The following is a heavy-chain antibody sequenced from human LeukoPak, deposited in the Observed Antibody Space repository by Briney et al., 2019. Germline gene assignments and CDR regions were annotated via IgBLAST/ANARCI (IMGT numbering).Heavy chain of an antibody. CDR2: INPDGGST. Sequence: GASVKVSCKAYGYTFTSYWIQWVRQAPGQGLEWMGLINPDGGSTAYAHRFQGRVIMTRDTPTSTAYMDLSSLRSEDTAVYHCARAPRNSSTMLDFWGQGTLVTISS. J-gene: IGHJ4*02. V-gene: IGHV1-46*01. D-gene: IGHD6-13*01. CDR3: ARAPRNSSTMLDF. CDR1: GYTFTSYW.